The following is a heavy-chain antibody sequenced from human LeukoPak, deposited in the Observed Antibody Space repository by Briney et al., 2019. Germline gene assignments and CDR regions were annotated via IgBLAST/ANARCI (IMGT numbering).Heavy chain of an antibody. CDR2: ISSTSAST. J-gene: IGHJ4*02. Sequence: PGGSLRLSCAASGFTFSNYAMDWVRQARGRGLEWVSGISSTSASTYYIDSVKGRFTISRDNSKNTLYLQMNSLGAEDTAVYYCAKSAVVRGTTGTFDYWGQGTLVTVSS. V-gene: IGHV3-23*01. CDR3: AKSAVVRGTTGTFDY. CDR1: GFTFSNYA. D-gene: IGHD3-10*01.